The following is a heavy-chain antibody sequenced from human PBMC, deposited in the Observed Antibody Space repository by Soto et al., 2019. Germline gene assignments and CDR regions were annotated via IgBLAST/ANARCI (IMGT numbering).Heavy chain of an antibody. V-gene: IGHV1-69*01. CDR2: IIPFSDTT. CDR1: GLTFRTNV. D-gene: IGHD3-10*01. CDR3: AARLWIGASLSAFDH. Sequence: QVQLLQSATEVKKSGSSVRVSCTASGLTFRTNVFNWVRQAPGQGLEWLGGIIPFSDTTNYAPKFQGRVTISADESSATAYLELDSLRSDDTAVYYCAARLWIGASLSAFDHWGQGTLVAVSS. J-gene: IGHJ4*02.